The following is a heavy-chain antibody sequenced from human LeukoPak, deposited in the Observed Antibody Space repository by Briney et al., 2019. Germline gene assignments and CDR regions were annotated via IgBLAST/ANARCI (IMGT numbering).Heavy chain of an antibody. CDR3: AKDGAASTSRVNDAFDI. Sequence: GGSLILSCAASGFTFSSYAMSWVRQAPGKGLEWVSAISGSGGSTYYADSVKGRFTISRDNSKNTLFLQMNSLRAEDTAVYYCAKDGAASTSRVNDAFDIWGQGTMVTVSS. V-gene: IGHV3-23*01. D-gene: IGHD2-21*01. J-gene: IGHJ3*02. CDR2: ISGSGGST. CDR1: GFTFSSYA.